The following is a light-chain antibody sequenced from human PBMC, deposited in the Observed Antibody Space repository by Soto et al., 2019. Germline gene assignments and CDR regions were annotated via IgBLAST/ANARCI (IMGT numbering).Light chain of an antibody. CDR1: QSVSSY. CDR3: QQRSNWPPSLT. J-gene: IGKJ4*01. Sequence: EIVLTQSPATLSLSPGERATLSCRASQSVSSYLAWYQQKPGQATRLLIYDASNRATGIPARFSGSGSGTDFTLTISSLEPEDFAVYYCQQRSNWPPSLTFGGGTKVDIK. CDR2: DAS. V-gene: IGKV3-11*01.